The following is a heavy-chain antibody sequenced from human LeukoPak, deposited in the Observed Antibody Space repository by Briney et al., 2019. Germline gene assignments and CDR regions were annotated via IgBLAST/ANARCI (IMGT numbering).Heavy chain of an antibody. CDR1: GFTFSSYA. V-gene: IGHV3-23*01. Sequence: GGSLRLSCAASGFTFSSYAMSWVRQAPGKGLEWVSGISGSGGTYYADSVKGRFTISRDNSKNTLYLQMNSLRVEDTAVYYCAKDRAGTAMVVGDFDYWGQGTLVTVSS. CDR2: ISGSGGT. CDR3: AKDRAGTAMVVGDFDY. J-gene: IGHJ4*02. D-gene: IGHD5-18*01.